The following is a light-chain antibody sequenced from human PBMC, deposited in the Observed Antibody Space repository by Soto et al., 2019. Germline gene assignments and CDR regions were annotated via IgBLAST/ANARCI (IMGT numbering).Light chain of an antibody. CDR3: QQYDNLPWT. CDR1: QDISNY. J-gene: IGKJ1*01. Sequence: DIQMTKSPSSLSASVGDRVTITCQASQDISNYLNWYQQKPGKAPKLLTYDASNLETGVPSRFSGSGSGTDFTFTISSLQPEDISTYYCQQYDNLPWTFGQGTKVEIK. CDR2: DAS. V-gene: IGKV1-33*01.